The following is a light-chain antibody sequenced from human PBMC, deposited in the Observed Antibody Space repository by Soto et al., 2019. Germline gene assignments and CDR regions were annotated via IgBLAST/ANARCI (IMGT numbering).Light chain of an antibody. CDR1: QSVGRNY. V-gene: IGKV3-20*01. J-gene: IGKJ1*01. CDR2: AAS. CDR3: QQYGTSPWA. Sequence: EIVLTQFPGTLSLSPGERATLSCRASQSVGRNYVAWYQQKPGQAPRVIIYAASNRASGIPDRFRGSGSGSEFTLTISRLEPEDFAVYYCQQYGTSPWAFGQGTKVEIK.